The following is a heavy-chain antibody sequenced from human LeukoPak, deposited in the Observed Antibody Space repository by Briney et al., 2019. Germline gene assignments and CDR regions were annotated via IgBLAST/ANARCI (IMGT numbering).Heavy chain of an antibody. CDR2: ISHNGETK. V-gene: IGHV3-11*01. CDR3: ARDRHGYFDY. D-gene: IGHD6-13*01. Sequence: GGSLRLSCAASGCTFSDHYMIWLRQAPGKGLEAISYISHNGETKYYADSVKGRLSISRDNAKSSLYLQMNSLRVEDTAVYYCARDRHGYFDYWGQGTLVTVSS. CDR1: GCTFSDHY. J-gene: IGHJ4*02.